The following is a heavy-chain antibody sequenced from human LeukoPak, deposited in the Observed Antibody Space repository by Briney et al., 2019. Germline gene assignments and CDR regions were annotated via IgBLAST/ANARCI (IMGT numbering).Heavy chain of an antibody. D-gene: IGHD4-23*01. Sequence: GRSLRLSCAASGFTFSSYAMHWVRQAPGKGLEWVAVISYDGSNKYYADSVKGRFTISRDNSKNTLYLQMNSLRAEGTAVYYCARDGIGNVAHFDYWGQGTLVTVSS. CDR3: ARDGIGNVAHFDY. J-gene: IGHJ4*02. CDR1: GFTFSSYA. CDR2: ISYDGSNK. V-gene: IGHV3-30*04.